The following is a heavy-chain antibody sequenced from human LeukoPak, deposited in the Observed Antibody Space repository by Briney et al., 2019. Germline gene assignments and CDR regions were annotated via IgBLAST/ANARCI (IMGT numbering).Heavy chain of an antibody. Sequence: PGGSLRLSCAASGFTFSSYAMSWVRQAPGKGLEWVSAISGSGGSTYYADSVKGRFTISRDNSKNALYLQMNSLRAEDTAVYYCAKTRRYCRSTSCPGPFDYWGQGTLVTVSS. V-gene: IGHV3-23*01. CDR2: ISGSGGST. J-gene: IGHJ4*02. CDR1: GFTFSSYA. CDR3: AKTRRYCRSTSCPGPFDY. D-gene: IGHD2-2*01.